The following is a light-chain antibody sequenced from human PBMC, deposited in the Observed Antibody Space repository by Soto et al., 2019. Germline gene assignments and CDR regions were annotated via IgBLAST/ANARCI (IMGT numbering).Light chain of an antibody. Sequence: DIQMTQSPSTLSASVGDRVTITCRASQSISSWLAWYQQKPGKAPKLLIYDASSLESGVPSRFSGSGSGTEFTLTIISLQPADFATYYCQQYNSYSLTFGPGTKVDIK. CDR3: QQYNSYSLT. CDR1: QSISSW. J-gene: IGKJ3*01. CDR2: DAS. V-gene: IGKV1-5*01.